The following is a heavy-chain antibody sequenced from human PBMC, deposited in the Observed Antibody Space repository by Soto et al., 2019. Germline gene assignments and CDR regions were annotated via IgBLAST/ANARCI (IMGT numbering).Heavy chain of an antibody. V-gene: IGHV3-23*01. J-gene: IGHJ4*02. CDR2: ISGSGGST. D-gene: IGHD6-19*01. CDR3: ASRSSGWYFDY. CDR1: GFTFSSYA. Sequence: EVQLLESGGGLVQPGGSLRLSCAASGFTFSSYAMTWVRQAPGKGLGWVSVISGSGGSTYYADSVKGRFTISRDNSKNTLYLQINSVRAEDTAVYYCASRSSGWYFDYWGQGTLVTVSS.